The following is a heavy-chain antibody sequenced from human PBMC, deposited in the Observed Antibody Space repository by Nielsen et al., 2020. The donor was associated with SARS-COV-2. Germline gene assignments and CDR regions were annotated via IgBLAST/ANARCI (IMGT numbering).Heavy chain of an antibody. D-gene: IGHD2-15*01. CDR1: GYTFTAYY. Sequence: ASVKVSCKASGYTFTAYYIHWARQAPGQGLEWTGWFNPGSGGTKYAQKFQGRVTTTRDMSVNTAYMELSGLTSDDTAVYYCARRALGYCSGGSCYSAFDYWGQGTLVTVSS. V-gene: IGHV1-2*02. J-gene: IGHJ4*02. CDR2: FNPGSGGT. CDR3: ARRALGYCSGGSCYSAFDY.